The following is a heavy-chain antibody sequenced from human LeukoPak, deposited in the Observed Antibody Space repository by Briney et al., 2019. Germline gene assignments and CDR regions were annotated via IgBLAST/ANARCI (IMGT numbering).Heavy chain of an antibody. V-gene: IGHV4-38-2*02. CDR1: GYSISSGYY. CDR3: ARVSGRDGYNRAFDY. Sequence: SETLSLTCTVSGYSISSGYYWGWIRQPPGKGLEWIGYIYHSGSTYYNPSLKSRVTISVDRSKNQFSLKLSSVTAADTAVYYCARVSGRDGYNRAFDYWGQGTLVTVSS. J-gene: IGHJ4*02. CDR2: IYHSGST. D-gene: IGHD5-24*01.